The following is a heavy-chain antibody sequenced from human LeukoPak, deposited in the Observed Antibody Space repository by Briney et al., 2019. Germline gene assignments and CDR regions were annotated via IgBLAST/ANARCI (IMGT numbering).Heavy chain of an antibody. V-gene: IGHV4-38-2*02. CDR1: GSSITSTYY. J-gene: IGHJ4*02. Sequence: PSETLSLTCTVSGSSITSTYYWGWFRQPPGKGLEWIATVFQLQTVRSFYNKSLESRVTMSLDTSQNQFSLNLTSVTAADTALYFCARVLHAPKFIDSWGQGTLVTVSS. D-gene: IGHD2-8*01. CDR2: VFQLQTVRS. CDR3: ARVLHAPKFIDS.